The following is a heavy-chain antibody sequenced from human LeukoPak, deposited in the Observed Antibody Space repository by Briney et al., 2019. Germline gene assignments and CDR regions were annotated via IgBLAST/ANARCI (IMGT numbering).Heavy chain of an antibody. CDR3: AREAPRPDY. Sequence: SETLSLTCTVSGGSISSGSYYWSWFRQPAGKGLEWIGRISSSGSTNYNPSLKSRVTISVDTSKNQLFLKLSSVTATDTAVYYCAREAPRPDYWSQGTLVTVSS. CDR1: GGSISSGSYY. V-gene: IGHV4-61*02. CDR2: ISSSGST. J-gene: IGHJ4*02.